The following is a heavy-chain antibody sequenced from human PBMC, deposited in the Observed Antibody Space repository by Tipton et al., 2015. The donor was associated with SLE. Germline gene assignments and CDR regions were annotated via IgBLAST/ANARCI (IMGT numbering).Heavy chain of an antibody. D-gene: IGHD6-13*01. J-gene: IGHJ4*02. V-gene: IGHV3-48*02. CDR2: ISSTSDVI. CDR3: ARGGGYSSSWYLSY. Sequence: GSLRLSCAASGFSFNIYSMNWVRQAPGKGLEWLAYISSTSDVIYYGDSVKGRFTISRDNAKNSLHLQMNSLRHEDTAVYYCARGGGYSSSWYLSYWGQGTLVTVSS. CDR1: GFSFNIYS.